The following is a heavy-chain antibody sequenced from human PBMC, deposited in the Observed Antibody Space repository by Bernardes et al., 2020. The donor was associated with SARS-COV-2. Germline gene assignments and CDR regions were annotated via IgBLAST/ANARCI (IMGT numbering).Heavy chain of an antibody. J-gene: IGHJ4*02. V-gene: IGHV3-64D*06. D-gene: IGHD6-19*01. CDR3: VKGSVAVAGVDY. CDR1: GFTFSNYV. CDR2: ISINGDHT. Sequence: GGSLRLSCSVSGFTFSNYVMHWVRQAPGKGLEYVSAISINGDHTFYVDSVKGRFIISRDDSKNMSYLQMSSLRAEDTAIYFCVKGSVAVAGVDYWGQGTLVTVSS.